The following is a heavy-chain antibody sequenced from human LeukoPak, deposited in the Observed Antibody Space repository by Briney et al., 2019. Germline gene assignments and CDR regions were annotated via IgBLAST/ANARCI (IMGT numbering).Heavy chain of an antibody. V-gene: IGHV3-23*01. CDR3: AKDPDIWFGELSIWFDP. CDR1: GFTFSSYA. Sequence: GGSLRLSCAASGFTFSSYAMSWVRQAPGKGLXXXXXISGSGGSTYYADSVKGRFTISRDNSKNTLYLQMNSLRAEDTAVYYCAKDPDIWFGELSIWFDPWGQGTLVTVSS. J-gene: IGHJ5*02. D-gene: IGHD3-10*01. CDR2: ISGSGGST.